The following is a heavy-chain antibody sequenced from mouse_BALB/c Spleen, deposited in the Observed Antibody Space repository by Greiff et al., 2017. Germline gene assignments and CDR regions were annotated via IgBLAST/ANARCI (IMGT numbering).Heavy chain of an antibody. CDR3: VHGNYPYWYFDV. V-gene: IGHV1-14*01. CDR1: GYTFTSYV. D-gene: IGHD2-1*01. J-gene: IGHJ1*01. CDR2: INPYNDGT. Sequence: EVQLQQSGPELVKPGASVKMSCKASGYTFTSYVMHWVKQKPGQGLEWIGYINPYNDGTKYNEKFKGKATLTSDKSSSTAYMELSSLTSEDSAVYYCVHGNYPYWYFDVWGAGTTVTVSS.